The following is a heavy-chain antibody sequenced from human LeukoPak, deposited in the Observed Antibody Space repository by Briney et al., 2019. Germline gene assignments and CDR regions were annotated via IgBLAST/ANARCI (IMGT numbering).Heavy chain of an antibody. CDR2: ISGNGNEM. Sequence: GGSLRLSCAASGFIFSNNAMNWVRRTPGKGLEWVSSISGNGNEMNYRDSVKGRFTISRDNTRNSLYLQVDSLRVEDTAIYYCVRIPNGANYPNWFDPWGQGTLVTVSS. CDR1: GFIFSNNA. V-gene: IGHV3-21*01. D-gene: IGHD4/OR15-4a*01. J-gene: IGHJ5*02. CDR3: VRIPNGANYPNWFDP.